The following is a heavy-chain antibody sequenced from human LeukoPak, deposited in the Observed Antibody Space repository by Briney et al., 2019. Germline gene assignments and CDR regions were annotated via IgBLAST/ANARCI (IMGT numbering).Heavy chain of an antibody. CDR3: ARVSEGSYRH. Sequence: SETLSLTCSVSGMSISSYYWTWIRQPAGKGLEWIGRIFTSGSTSYNPSLTSRVTMSVDTSKNQFSLTLTSVTAADTAVYYCARVSEGSYRHWGQGTLVTVSS. CDR2: IFTSGST. D-gene: IGHD3-16*02. CDR1: GMSISSYY. J-gene: IGHJ4*02. V-gene: IGHV4-4*07.